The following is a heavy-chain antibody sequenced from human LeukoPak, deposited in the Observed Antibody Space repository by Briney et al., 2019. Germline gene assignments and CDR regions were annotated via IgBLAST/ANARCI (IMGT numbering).Heavy chain of an antibody. Sequence: PSETLSLTCTVSGGSISSYYWSWIRQPPGKGLEWIGYIYYSGSTNYNPSLKSRVTISIDTSKNQFSLNLSSVTAADTVVYYCAITSTVTTYLYYFDYWGQGTLVTVSS. CDR1: GGSISSYY. CDR3: AITSTVTTYLYYFDY. CDR2: IYYSGST. V-gene: IGHV4-59*01. J-gene: IGHJ4*02. D-gene: IGHD4-17*01.